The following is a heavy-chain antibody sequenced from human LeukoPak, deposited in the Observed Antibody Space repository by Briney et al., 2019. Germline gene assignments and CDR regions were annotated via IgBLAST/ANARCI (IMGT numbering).Heavy chain of an antibody. V-gene: IGHV4-61*05. Sequence: PSETLSLTCTVSGGSISSSSYYWGWIRQPPGKALEWVGYVYYSGTTNYNPSLKSRVTISADTSKNQLSLKLRSVTAADTAVYYCALTVVRGVIRNFDYWGQGTLVTVSS. J-gene: IGHJ4*02. D-gene: IGHD3-10*01. CDR2: VYYSGTT. CDR1: GGSISSSSYY. CDR3: ALTVVRGVIRNFDY.